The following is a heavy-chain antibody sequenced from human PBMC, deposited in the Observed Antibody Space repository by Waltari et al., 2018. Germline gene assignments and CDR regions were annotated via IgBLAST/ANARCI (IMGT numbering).Heavy chain of an antibody. Sequence: QVQLVQSGAEVKKPGAAVRVSCKAAGYTFSSYYIHWVRQAPGQGLEWMGIINPSGVSTTYEQKFQGRVTMTRDTSTSTVYMELSRLRSEDTAVYYCARGSRFMDVWGKGTTVTVSS. CDR2: INPSGVST. V-gene: IGHV1-46*01. D-gene: IGHD3-3*01. J-gene: IGHJ6*04. CDR3: ARGSRFMDV. CDR1: GYTFSSYY.